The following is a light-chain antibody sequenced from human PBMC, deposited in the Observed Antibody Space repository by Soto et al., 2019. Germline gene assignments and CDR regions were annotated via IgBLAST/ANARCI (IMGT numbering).Light chain of an antibody. CDR3: QQYSGYSLFT. V-gene: IGKV1-5*01. CDR2: DAS. J-gene: IGKJ3*01. CDR1: QSISGW. Sequence: DIQLTQSPSTLSASVGDRVTITCRASQSISGWLAWYQQRPGKAPKLLIYDASSLKSGVPSRFSGSGSGTEFTLTIGGLQPDDFATYYSQQYSGYSLFTFGPGTVVDIK.